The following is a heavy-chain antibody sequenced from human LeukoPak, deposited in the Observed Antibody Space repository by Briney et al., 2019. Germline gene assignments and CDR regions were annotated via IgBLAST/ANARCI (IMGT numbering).Heavy chain of an antibody. CDR1: GFTFSNYG. D-gene: IGHD3-3*01. J-gene: IGHJ4*02. CDR3: AKDSRYTTYDFWSGYTIDY. CDR2: ISSSGGST. V-gene: IGHV3-23*01. Sequence: AGGSLRLACAVSGFTFSNYGMSWVRQAPGKGLEWVSVISSSGGSTHYADSVKGRFTISRDNSKNTLYLQMNSLRAEDTAVYYCAKDSRYTTYDFWSGYTIDYWGQGTLVTVSS.